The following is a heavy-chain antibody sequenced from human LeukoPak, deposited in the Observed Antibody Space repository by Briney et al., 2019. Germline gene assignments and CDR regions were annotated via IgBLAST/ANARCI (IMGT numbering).Heavy chain of an antibody. Sequence: GSSVKVSCKVSGCTLTELSMHWVRQAPGKGLEWMGGFDPEDGETIYAQKFQGRVTMTEDTSTDTAYMELSSLRSEDTAVYYCATDQYGQHLWYYWGQGTLVTVSS. J-gene: IGHJ4*02. D-gene: IGHD6-13*01. CDR2: FDPEDGET. CDR3: ATDQYGQHLWYY. CDR1: GCTLTELS. V-gene: IGHV1-24*01.